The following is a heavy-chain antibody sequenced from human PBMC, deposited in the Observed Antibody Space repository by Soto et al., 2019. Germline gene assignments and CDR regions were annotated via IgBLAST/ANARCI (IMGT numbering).Heavy chain of an antibody. CDR1: DGSISSSSYY. Sequence: QLQLQESGPGLVKPSETLSLTCTVSDGSISSSSYYWGWIRQPPGKGLEWIGSIYYSGSTYYNPSLKSRVTISVDTSKNQFSLKLSSVTAADTAVYYCASILYYYDSSGRDDAFDIWGQGTMVTVSS. CDR3: ASILYYYDSSGRDDAFDI. CDR2: IYYSGST. V-gene: IGHV4-39*01. D-gene: IGHD3-22*01. J-gene: IGHJ3*02.